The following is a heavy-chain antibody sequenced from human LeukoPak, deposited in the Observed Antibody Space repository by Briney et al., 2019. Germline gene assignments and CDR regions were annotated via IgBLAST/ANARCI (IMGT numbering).Heavy chain of an antibody. V-gene: IGHV3-7*01. CDR3: ARAKWELRVLLGY. CDR1: GFTFSSYW. D-gene: IGHD1-26*01. Sequence: PGGSLRLSCAASGFTFSSYWMSWVRQASGKGLEWVANIKQDGSEKYYVDSVKGRFIISRDNAKNSLYLQMNSLRAEDTAVYYCARAKWELRVLLGYWGQGTLVTVSS. CDR2: IKQDGSEK. J-gene: IGHJ4*02.